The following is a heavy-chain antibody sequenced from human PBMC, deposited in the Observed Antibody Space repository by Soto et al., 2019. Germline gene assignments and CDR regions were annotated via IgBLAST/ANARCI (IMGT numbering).Heavy chain of an antibody. Sequence: VGSLRLSCAASGFTFSSYAMHWVRQAPGKGLEWVAVISYDGSNKYYADSVKGRFTISRDNSKNTLYLQMNSLRAEDTAVYYCAREVGRRGYSYGPYYYYYGMDVWGQGTTVTVSS. CDR1: GFTFSSYA. D-gene: IGHD5-18*01. J-gene: IGHJ6*02. CDR2: ISYDGSNK. CDR3: AREVGRRGYSYGPYYYYYGMDV. V-gene: IGHV3-30-3*01.